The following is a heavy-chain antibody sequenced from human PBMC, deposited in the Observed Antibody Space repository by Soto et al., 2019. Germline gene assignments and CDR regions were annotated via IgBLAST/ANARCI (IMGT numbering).Heavy chain of an antibody. CDR2: IFPGDSDT. Sequence: GESLKISCEGSGRSFATYWLAWVRQMPGKGLEYMGIIFPGDSDTRYSPSFQGQVTISADKSISTAYLQWTSLKSSDTAIYYCARARVSTPRLEDPFDIWGQGTMVTVSS. J-gene: IGHJ3*02. CDR3: ARARVSTPRLEDPFDI. CDR1: GRSFATYW. V-gene: IGHV5-51*01. D-gene: IGHD3-3*01.